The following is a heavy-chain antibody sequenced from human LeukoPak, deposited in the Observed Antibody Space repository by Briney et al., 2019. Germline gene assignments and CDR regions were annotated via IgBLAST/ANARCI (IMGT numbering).Heavy chain of an antibody. CDR1: GFTFDDYA. V-gene: IGHV3-9*01. J-gene: IGHJ5*02. Sequence: PGRSLRLSCAASGFTFDDYAMHWVRRAPGKGLEWVSGISWNSGSIGYADSVKGRFTISRDNAKNSLYLQMNSLRAEDTALYYCAKGEAENWFDPWGQGTLVTVSS. CDR3: AKGEAENWFDP. D-gene: IGHD6-13*01. CDR2: ISWNSGSI.